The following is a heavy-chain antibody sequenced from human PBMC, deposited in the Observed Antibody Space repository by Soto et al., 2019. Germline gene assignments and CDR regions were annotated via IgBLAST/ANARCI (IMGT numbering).Heavy chain of an antibody. CDR1: GYTFTSYG. J-gene: IGHJ4*02. D-gene: IGHD3-10*01. Sequence: ASVKVSCKASGYTFTSYGFSWVRQAPGQGLEWMGWIGPYTGVTNYAQKLQDRVTMTTDTSTSTAYMELRSLRSDDTAVYYCARDGDGPGRRYDYWGQGTLVTVSS. V-gene: IGHV1-18*01. CDR3: ARDGDGPGRRYDY. CDR2: IGPYTGVT.